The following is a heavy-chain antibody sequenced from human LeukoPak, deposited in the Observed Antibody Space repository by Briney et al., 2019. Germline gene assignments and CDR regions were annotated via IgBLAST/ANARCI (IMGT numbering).Heavy chain of an antibody. J-gene: IGHJ4*02. CDR3: ARLGPTTVTTFLDY. CDR2: ISYSGST. CDR1: GDSISTYY. V-gene: IGHV4-59*08. D-gene: IGHD4-11*01. Sequence: SETLSLTCTVSGDSISTYYWTWIRQPPGKGLEWIGYISYSGSTNCNPSLKSRVTTSVDTSKNQFSLKLSSVTAADTAVYYCARLGPTTVTTFLDYWGQGTLVTVSS.